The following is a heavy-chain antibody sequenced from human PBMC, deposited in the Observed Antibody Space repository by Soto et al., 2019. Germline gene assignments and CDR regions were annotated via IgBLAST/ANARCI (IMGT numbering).Heavy chain of an antibody. D-gene: IGHD2-15*01. CDR3: ARDSAATYYYGMDV. Sequence: PGGSLRLSCEASGFIFSSYAMNWVRQAPGKGLQWVSSITGSSDYTSYIASVKGRFTISRDNSKNTLYLQMNSLRAEDTAVYYCARDSAATYYYGMDVWGQVTTVTVSS. CDR2: ITGSSDYT. V-gene: IGHV3-23*01. J-gene: IGHJ6*02. CDR1: GFIFSSYA.